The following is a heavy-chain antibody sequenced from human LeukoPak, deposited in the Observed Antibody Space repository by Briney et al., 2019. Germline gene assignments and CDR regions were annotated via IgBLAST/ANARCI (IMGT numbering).Heavy chain of an antibody. D-gene: IGHD3-22*01. CDR2: INWSGGST. V-gene: IGHV3-20*04. CDR3: VRGESRGYYRH. CDR1: GYTFDDYG. Sequence: GGPLRLSCAASGYTFDDYGMSWVRQAPGKGLEWVSGINWSGGSTLYADSVKGRFTISRDNAKNSLYVQMNSLRVEDTALYYCVRGESRGYYRHWGQGTLVTVSS. J-gene: IGHJ4*02.